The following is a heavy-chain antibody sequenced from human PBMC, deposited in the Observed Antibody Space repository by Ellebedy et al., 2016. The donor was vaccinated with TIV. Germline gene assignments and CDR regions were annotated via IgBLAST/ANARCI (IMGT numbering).Heavy chain of an antibody. CDR3: ARARSSGWLHTPDY. Sequence: AASVKVSCKASGYTFTSYYMHWVRQAPGQGLEWMGIINPSGGSTTYAQKLQGRDTMTRDTSTSTVYMELSSLRSEDTAVYYCARARSSGWLHTPDYWGQGTLVTVSS. CDR2: INPSGGST. J-gene: IGHJ4*02. V-gene: IGHV1-46*04. CDR1: GYTFTSYY. D-gene: IGHD6-19*01.